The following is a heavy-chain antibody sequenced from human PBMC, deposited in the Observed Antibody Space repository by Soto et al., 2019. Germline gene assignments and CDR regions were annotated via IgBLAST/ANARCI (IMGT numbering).Heavy chain of an antibody. CDR1: GFTFSSYG. J-gene: IGHJ6*02. Sequence: PGGSLRLSCAASGFTFSSYGMHWVRQAPGKGLEWVAVIWYDGSNKYYADSVKGRFTISRDNSKNTLYLQMDSLRAEDTAVYYCARDQDYYGMDVWGQGTTVTVSS. V-gene: IGHV3-33*01. CDR3: ARDQDYYGMDV. CDR2: IWYDGSNK.